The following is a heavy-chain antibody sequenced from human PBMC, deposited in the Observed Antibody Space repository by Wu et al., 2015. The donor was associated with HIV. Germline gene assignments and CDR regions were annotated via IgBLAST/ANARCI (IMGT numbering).Heavy chain of an antibody. V-gene: IGHV1-69*05. D-gene: IGHD6-13*01. Sequence: QVHLVQSGVEVKKPGSSVKVSCKASGGSVSSYGIIWVRQAPGQGLEWMGGIIPVLGTENYPQKFQGRVTITTDESTDTVYMEVSSLRFEDTAVYYCARGHYRSSWDRLDSWGQGTLVTVSS. CDR2: IIPVLGTE. J-gene: IGHJ4*02. CDR1: GGSVSSYG. CDR3: ARGHYRSSWDRLDS.